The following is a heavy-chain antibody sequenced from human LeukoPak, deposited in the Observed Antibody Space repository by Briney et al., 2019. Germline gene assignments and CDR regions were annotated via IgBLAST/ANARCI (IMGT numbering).Heavy chain of an antibody. CDR1: IGSISSSKW. Sequence: SETLSLTCSVSIGSISSSKWWSWVRQSPVEGLEWIGEIYLYGTTNYNPSFTSRVTMSVDRSRNQFSLKLTSVTAADTAVYYCARQKWEQQGRDYYFNGLDVWGPGTTVIVSS. J-gene: IGHJ6*02. CDR2: IYLYGTT. V-gene: IGHV4-4*02. D-gene: IGHD1/OR15-1a*01. CDR3: ARQKWEQQGRDYYFNGLDV.